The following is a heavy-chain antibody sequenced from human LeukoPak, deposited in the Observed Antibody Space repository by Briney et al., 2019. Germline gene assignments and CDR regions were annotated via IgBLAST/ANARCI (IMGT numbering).Heavy chain of an antibody. CDR1: GYTFTSYY. CDR3: ARDENYYGSGSPFDP. V-gene: IGHV1-46*01. Sequence: ASVTVSCKASGYTFTSYYMHWVRQAPGQGLEWMGIINPSGGSTSYAQKFQGRVTMTRDTSTSTVYMELSSLRSEDTAVYYCARDENYYGSGSPFDPWGQGTLVTVSS. J-gene: IGHJ5*02. D-gene: IGHD3-10*01. CDR2: INPSGGST.